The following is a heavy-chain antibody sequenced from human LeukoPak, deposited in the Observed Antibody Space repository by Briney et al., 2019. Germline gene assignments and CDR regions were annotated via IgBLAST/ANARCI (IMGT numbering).Heavy chain of an antibody. D-gene: IGHD2-2*01. CDR3: ARAASLDY. CDR2: INTNTGKP. J-gene: IGHJ4*02. Sequence: ASVKVSCKASGGTFSSYAISWVRQAPGQGLEWMGWINTNTGKPVYAQGLTGRFVFSLDSSVSTAYLQINSLNAEGTAVYYCARAASLDYWGQGTLVTVSS. CDR1: GGTFSSYA. V-gene: IGHV7-4-1*02.